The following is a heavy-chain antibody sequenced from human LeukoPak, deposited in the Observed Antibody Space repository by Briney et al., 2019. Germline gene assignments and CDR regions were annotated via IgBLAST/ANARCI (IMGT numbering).Heavy chain of an antibody. CDR1: GYTFTSYY. D-gene: IGHD5-12*01. Sequence: ASVKVSCKASGYTFTSYYMHWVRQAPGQGLEWMGIINPSGGSTSYAQKFQGRVTMTGDTSTSTVYMELSSLRSEDTAVYYCARGEWLRLGYYYYGMDVWGQGTTVTVSS. J-gene: IGHJ6*02. CDR3: ARGEWLRLGYYYYGMDV. CDR2: INPSGGST. V-gene: IGHV1-46*01.